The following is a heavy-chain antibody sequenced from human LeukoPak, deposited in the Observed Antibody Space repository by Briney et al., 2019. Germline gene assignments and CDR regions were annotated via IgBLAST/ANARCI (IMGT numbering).Heavy chain of an antibody. J-gene: IGHJ4*02. D-gene: IGHD4-23*01. CDR2: ISYDGSNK. Sequence: GGSLRLSCAASGFTFSSYAMHWVRQAPGKGLEWVAVISYDGSNKYYADSVKGRFTISRDNSKNTLYLQMNSLRVEDTAVYYCELNGGNSDWNYWGQGTLVTVSS. CDR1: GFTFSSYA. CDR3: ELNGGNSDWNY. V-gene: IGHV3-30-3*01.